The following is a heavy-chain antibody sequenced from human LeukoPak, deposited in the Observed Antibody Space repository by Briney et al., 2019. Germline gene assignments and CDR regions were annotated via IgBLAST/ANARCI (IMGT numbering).Heavy chain of an antibody. V-gene: IGHV3-30*18. J-gene: IGHJ4*02. Sequence: GRSLRLSCAASGPTFSNYGMHWVRQAPGKGLEWVALISYDGSKKYYLDSVKGRFTISRGNSKNTLYLQMNSLRAEDTAMYYCAKESRILVWFGELLNWGQGTLVTVSS. CDR3: AKESRILVWFGELLN. CDR2: ISYDGSKK. D-gene: IGHD3-10*01. CDR1: GPTFSNYG.